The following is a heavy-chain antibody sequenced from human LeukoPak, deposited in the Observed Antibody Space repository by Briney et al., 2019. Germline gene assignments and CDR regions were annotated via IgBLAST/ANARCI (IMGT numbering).Heavy chain of an antibody. Sequence: PSETLSLTCTVSGGSISSYYWSWIRQPPGKGLEWIGYIYHSGSTYYNPSLKSRVTISVDRSKNQFSLKLSSVTAADTAVYYCARAREGPRFVWFDPWGQGTLVTVSS. D-gene: IGHD3-16*01. V-gene: IGHV4-59*12. CDR2: IYHSGST. CDR3: ARAREGPRFVWFDP. J-gene: IGHJ5*02. CDR1: GGSISSYY.